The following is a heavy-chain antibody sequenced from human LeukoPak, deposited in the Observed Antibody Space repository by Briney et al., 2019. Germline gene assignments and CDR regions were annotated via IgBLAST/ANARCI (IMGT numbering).Heavy chain of an antibody. V-gene: IGHV3-33*01. CDR3: ARAAYDILTGYYNFWFDP. D-gene: IGHD3-9*01. CDR1: GFTFSSYG. CDR2: IWYDGSNK. Sequence: GGSLRLSGAASGFTFSSYGMHWVRQAPGKGLEWVAVIWYDGSNKYYADSVKGRFTISRDNSKNTLYLQMNSLRAEDTAVYYCARAAYDILTGYYNFWFDPWGQGTLVTVSS. J-gene: IGHJ5*02.